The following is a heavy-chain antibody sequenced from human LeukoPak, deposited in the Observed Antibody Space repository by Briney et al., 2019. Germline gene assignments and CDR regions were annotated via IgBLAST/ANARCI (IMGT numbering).Heavy chain of an antibody. CDR2: ISIYNGNT. CDR1: GGTFSSYA. Sequence: ASVKVSCKASGGTFSSYAISWVRQAPGQGLEWMGWISIYNGNTNYAQKLQGRVTMTTDTSTSTAYMELRSLRSDDTAVYYCARNPYDSSDYYVAWGQGTLVTVSS. V-gene: IGHV1-18*01. J-gene: IGHJ5*02. CDR3: ARNPYDSSDYYVA. D-gene: IGHD3-22*01.